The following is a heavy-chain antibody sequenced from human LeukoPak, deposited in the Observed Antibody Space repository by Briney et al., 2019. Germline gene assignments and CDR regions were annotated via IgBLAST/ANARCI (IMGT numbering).Heavy chain of an antibody. D-gene: IGHD3-22*01. CDR3: ARGDSSGYYVPYDY. CDR2: INWNGGST. V-gene: IGHV3-20*04. J-gene: IGHJ4*02. CDR1: GFTFDDYG. Sequence: GGSLRLSCAASGFTFDDYGMSWVRQAPGKGLEWVSGINWNGGSTGYADSVKGRFTISRDNAKNSLYLQMNSLRAEDTALYYCARGDSSGYYVPYDYWGQGTLVIVSS.